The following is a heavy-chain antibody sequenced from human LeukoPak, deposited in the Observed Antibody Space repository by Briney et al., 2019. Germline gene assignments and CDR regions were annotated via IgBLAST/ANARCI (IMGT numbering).Heavy chain of an antibody. V-gene: IGHV4-34*01. D-gene: IGHD3-9*01. CDR3: ARRAKLRYFDWLLDY. Sequence: KPSETLSLTCAVYGGSFSGYYWSWIRQPPGKGLEWIGEINHSGSTNYNPSLKSRVTKSVDTSKNQFSLKLSSVTAADTAVYYCARRAKLRYFDWLLDYWGQGTLVTVSS. CDR1: GGSFSGYY. J-gene: IGHJ4*02. CDR2: INHSGST.